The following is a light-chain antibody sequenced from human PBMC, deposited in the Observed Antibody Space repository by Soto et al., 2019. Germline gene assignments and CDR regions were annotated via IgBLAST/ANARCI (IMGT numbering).Light chain of an antibody. Sequence: QSALTQPASVSASPGQSITISCAGTSSDVGGWPHVSWYQQHPGKAPKLVIYEVSSRPSGVSSRFSGSKSGSTASLTISGLQAEDEADYYCSSYTSSSTLVFGGGTKVTVL. J-gene: IGLJ2*01. CDR2: EVS. CDR1: SSDVGGWPH. V-gene: IGLV2-14*01. CDR3: SSYTSSSTLV.